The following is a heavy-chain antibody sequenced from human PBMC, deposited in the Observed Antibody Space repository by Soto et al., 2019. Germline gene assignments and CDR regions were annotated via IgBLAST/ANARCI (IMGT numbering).Heavy chain of an antibody. V-gene: IGHV4-59*01. CDR3: ARVGSWSGYDWGWFDP. Sequence: QVQLQESGPGLVKPSETLSLTCTVSGGSISSYYWSWIRQPPGKGLEWIGYIYYSGSTNYNPSLKSRVPISVDTSKNQFSLKLSSVTAADTAVYYCARVGSWSGYDWGWFDPWGQGTLVTVSS. J-gene: IGHJ5*02. D-gene: IGHD5-12*01. CDR2: IYYSGST. CDR1: GGSISSYY.